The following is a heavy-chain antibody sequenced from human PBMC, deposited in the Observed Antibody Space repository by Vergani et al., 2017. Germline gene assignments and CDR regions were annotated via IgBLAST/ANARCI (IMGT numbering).Heavy chain of an antibody. Sequence: QVQLQESGPGLVKPSETLSLTCTVSGGSISSSSYYWSWIRQPPGKGLEWIGYIYYSGSTNYNPSLKSRVTISVDTSKNQFSLKLSSVTAADTAVYYCARHSSSWETYGMDVWGQGTTVTVSS. J-gene: IGHJ6*02. CDR1: GGSISSSSYY. D-gene: IGHD6-13*01. CDR2: IYYSGST. V-gene: IGHV4-61*01. CDR3: ARHSSSWETYGMDV.